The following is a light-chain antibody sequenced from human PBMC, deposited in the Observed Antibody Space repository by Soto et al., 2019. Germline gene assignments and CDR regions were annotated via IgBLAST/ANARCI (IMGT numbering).Light chain of an antibody. CDR1: QSVTSRY. Sequence: IVVTQSPGKPCLSPVSEATLSCRDSQSVTSRYLAWYQQKPGQAPRLLIYGASNRATGIPERFSGSGSGTDFTLTISSLEPEDFAVYYCQQYGTSPITFGQGTRLEIK. CDR3: QQYGTSPIT. V-gene: IGKV3-20*01. CDR2: GAS. J-gene: IGKJ5*01.